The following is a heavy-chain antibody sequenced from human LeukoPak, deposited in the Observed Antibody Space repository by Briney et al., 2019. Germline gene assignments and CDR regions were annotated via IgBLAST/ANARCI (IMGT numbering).Heavy chain of an antibody. D-gene: IGHD4-17*01. CDR2: IIPIFGTA. V-gene: IGHV1-69*13. J-gene: IGHJ5*02. Sequence: SVKVSCKDSGGTFSSYAISWVRQAPGQGLEWMGGIIPIFGTANYAQKFQGRVTITADESTSTAYMELSSLRSEDTAVYYCARDYGDYAWFDPWGQGTLVTVSS. CDR3: ARDYGDYAWFDP. CDR1: GGTFSSYA.